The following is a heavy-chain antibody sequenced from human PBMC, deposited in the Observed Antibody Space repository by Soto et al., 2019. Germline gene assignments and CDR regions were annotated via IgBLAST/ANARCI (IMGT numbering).Heavy chain of an antibody. D-gene: IGHD6-19*01. J-gene: IGHJ6*02. CDR3: ARGMAGPYYYYYGMDV. Sequence: GASVEVSWKESGYTFTSYSMHWVRQAPGQRLEWMGWINAGNGNTKYSQKFQGRVTITRDTSASTAYMELSSLRSEDTAVYYCARGMAGPYYYYYGMDVWGQGTTVTVSS. CDR1: GYTFTSYS. V-gene: IGHV1-3*01. CDR2: INAGNGNT.